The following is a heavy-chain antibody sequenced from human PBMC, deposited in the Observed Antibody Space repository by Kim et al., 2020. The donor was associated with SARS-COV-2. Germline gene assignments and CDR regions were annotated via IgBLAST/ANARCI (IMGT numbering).Heavy chain of an antibody. J-gene: IGHJ4*02. CDR3: ARDGNWGFDV. CDR2: I. V-gene: IGHV3-48*02. Sequence: IYYADSVKGRFTRSRDYAKHSLDLQMNSLRDEDTAVYCCARDGNWGFDVWGQGTLVTVSS. D-gene: IGHD7-27*01.